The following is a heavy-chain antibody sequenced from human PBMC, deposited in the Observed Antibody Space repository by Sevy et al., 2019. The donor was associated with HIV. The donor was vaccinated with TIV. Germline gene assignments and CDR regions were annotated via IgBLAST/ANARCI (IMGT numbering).Heavy chain of an antibody. CDR2: IIPIFGTA. J-gene: IGHJ6*02. CDR1: GGTFSSYA. D-gene: IGHD3-9*01. Sequence: ASVKVSCKASGGTFSSYAISWVRQAPGQGLEWMGGIIPIFGTANYAQKFQGRVTITADESTSTAYMELSSLRSEDTAVYYGARLRYFDWLLSGGGMDVWGQGTTVTVSS. V-gene: IGHV1-69*13. CDR3: ARLRYFDWLLSGGGMDV.